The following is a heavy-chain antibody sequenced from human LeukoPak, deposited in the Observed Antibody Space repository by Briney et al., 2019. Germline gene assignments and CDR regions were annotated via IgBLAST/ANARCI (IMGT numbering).Heavy chain of an antibody. CDR1: GFTFSTYW. D-gene: IGHD6-19*01. CDR2: INSDGTTT. CDR3: ARAGWYRWDF. Sequence: GGSPRLSCAASGFTFSTYWMHWVRQAPGKGLECVSRINSDGTTTNYADSVKGRFTISRDNAKNTLYLQMNTLRVEDTAVYYCARAGWYRWDFWGQGTLVTVSS. J-gene: IGHJ4*02. V-gene: IGHV3-74*01.